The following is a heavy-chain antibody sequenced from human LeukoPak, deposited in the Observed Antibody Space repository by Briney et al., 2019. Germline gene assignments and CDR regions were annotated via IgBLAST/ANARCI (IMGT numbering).Heavy chain of an antibody. D-gene: IGHD4-11*01. CDR1: GGSISSSNW. Sequence: SGTLSLTCAVSGGSISSSNWWSWVRPPPGKGLEWIGEIYHSGSTNYNPSLKGRVTISVDKSKNHFSLKLSSVTAADTAVYYCAREDYSNYFDYWGQGTLVTVSS. J-gene: IGHJ4*02. CDR2: IYHSGST. V-gene: IGHV4-4*02. CDR3: AREDYSNYFDY.